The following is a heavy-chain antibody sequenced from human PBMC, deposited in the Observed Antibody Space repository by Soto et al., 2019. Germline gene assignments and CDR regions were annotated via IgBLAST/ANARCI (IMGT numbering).Heavy chain of an antibody. V-gene: IGHV3-48*03. J-gene: IGHJ6*02. D-gene: IGHD2-2*01. CDR3: ASDGAGHIVVVPAARPTGMDV. Sequence: GGSLRLSCAASGFTFSSYEMNWVRQAPGKGLEWVSYISSSGSTIYYADSVKGRFTISRDNAKNSLYLQMNSLRAEDTAVYYCASDGAGHIVVVPAARPTGMDVWGQGTTVTVSS. CDR1: GFTFSSYE. CDR2: ISSSGSTI.